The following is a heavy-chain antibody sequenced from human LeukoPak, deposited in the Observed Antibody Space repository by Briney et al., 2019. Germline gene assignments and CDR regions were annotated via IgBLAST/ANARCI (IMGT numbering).Heavy chain of an antibody. V-gene: IGHV3-20*04. CDR3: ARDKGGSGSYYYGMDV. CDR1: GFTVDDYG. D-gene: IGHD3-10*01. CDR2: INWNGGST. J-gene: IGHJ6*02. Sequence: GGSLRLSCAASGFTVDDYGMSWVRQAPGKGLEWVSGINWNGGSTGYADSVKGRFTISRGNAKNSLYLQMNSLRAEDTALYYCARDKGGSGSYYYGMDVWGQGTTVTASS.